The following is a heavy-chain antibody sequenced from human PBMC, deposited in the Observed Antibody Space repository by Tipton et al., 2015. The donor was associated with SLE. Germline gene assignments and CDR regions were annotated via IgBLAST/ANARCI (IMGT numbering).Heavy chain of an antibody. CDR1: GFTFSSYS. D-gene: IGHD6-19*01. V-gene: IGHV3-48*01. CDR3: AKDGGAPVAGYYFDY. Sequence: SLRLSCAASGFTFSSYSMNWVRQAPGKGLEWVSYISSSSSTIYYADSVKGRFTISRDNAKNSLYLQMNSLRAEDTAVYYCAKDGGAPVAGYYFDYWGQGTLVTVSS. J-gene: IGHJ4*02. CDR2: ISSSSSTI.